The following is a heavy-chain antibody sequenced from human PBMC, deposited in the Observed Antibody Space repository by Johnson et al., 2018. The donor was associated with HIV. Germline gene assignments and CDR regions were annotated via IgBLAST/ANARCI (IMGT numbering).Heavy chain of an antibody. V-gene: IGHV3-30-3*01. CDR1: QFTFSSYA. CDR3: ARDRAGFDI. Sequence: QVQLVESGGGLAKPAWSPRLSCAASQFTFSSYAMHWVRQAPGKGLEWVAVISYDGSNKYYADSVKGRFTISRDHAKSSLYLQMNSLRAEDTALYYCARDRAGFDIWGQGTMVTVSS. D-gene: IGHD6-19*01. J-gene: IGHJ3*02. CDR2: ISYDGSNK.